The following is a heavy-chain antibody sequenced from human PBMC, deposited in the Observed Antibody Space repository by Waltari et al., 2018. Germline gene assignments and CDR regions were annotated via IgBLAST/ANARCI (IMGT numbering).Heavy chain of an antibody. D-gene: IGHD6-13*01. CDR1: GESFLGSY. V-gene: IGHV4-34*01. CDR2: IHHSGSI. J-gene: IGHJ4*02. CDR3: VRGKMYSRPYFDY. Sequence: QMQLQQWGAGLLKPSETLSLTCAVSGESFLGSYWNWLRQPPGRGLEWIGEIHHSGSINYNPSLESRVTISQDMSKNQFSLKLTSVTAADTAVYYCVRGKMYSRPYFDYWGQGTLVTVSS.